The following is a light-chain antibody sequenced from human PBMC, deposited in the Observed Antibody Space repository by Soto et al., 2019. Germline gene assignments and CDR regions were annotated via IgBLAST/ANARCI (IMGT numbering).Light chain of an antibody. CDR2: KAS. Sequence: DIQMTQSPSTLSASVGDRVIITCRASQSISNWLAWYQQKPGKAPNLLIYKASSLKSGVPSRFSGSGSGTEFTLTISSLQPDDFATSYCQQYDTYWTFGQGTKVDIK. CDR3: QQYDTYWT. J-gene: IGKJ1*01. CDR1: QSISNW. V-gene: IGKV1-5*03.